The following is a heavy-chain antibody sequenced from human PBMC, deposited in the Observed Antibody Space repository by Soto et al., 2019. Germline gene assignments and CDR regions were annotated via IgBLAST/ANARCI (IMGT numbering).Heavy chain of an antibody. CDR1: GYAFTSDA. V-gene: IGHV1-3*01. D-gene: IGHD6-19*01. Sequence: GASVKGSCKAAGYAFTSDAGRWGRQAPGQRLEWMGWINAGNGNTKYSQKFQGRVTITRDTSASTAYMELSSLRSEDTAVYYCAREFPLYSSHFDPRGQGTLVTVSS. J-gene: IGHJ5*02. CDR2: INAGNGNT. CDR3: AREFPLYSSHFDP.